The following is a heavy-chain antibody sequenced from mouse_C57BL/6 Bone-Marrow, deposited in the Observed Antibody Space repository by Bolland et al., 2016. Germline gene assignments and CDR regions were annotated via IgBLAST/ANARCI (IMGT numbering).Heavy chain of an antibody. CDR3: IPNYGAMDY. Sequence: RLKSDNYATHYAESVKGRFTISRDDSKSSVYLQMNNLRAEDTGIYYCIPNYGAMDYWGQGTS. J-gene: IGHJ4*01. CDR2: RLKSDNYAT. V-gene: IGHV6-3*01.